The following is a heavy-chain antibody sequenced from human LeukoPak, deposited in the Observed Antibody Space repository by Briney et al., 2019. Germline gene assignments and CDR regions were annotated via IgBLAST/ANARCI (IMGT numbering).Heavy chain of an antibody. CDR2: ISYDGSNK. D-gene: IGHD4-17*01. CDR3: AKAGGDYRYYFDY. CDR1: GFTFSSYG. J-gene: IGHJ4*02. V-gene: IGHV3-30*18. Sequence: GGSLRLSCAASGFTFSSYGMHWVRQAPGKGLEWVAVISYDGSNKYYADSVKGRFTISRDNSKNTLYLQMNSLRAEDTAVYYCAKAGGDYRYYFDYWGQGTLVTVSS.